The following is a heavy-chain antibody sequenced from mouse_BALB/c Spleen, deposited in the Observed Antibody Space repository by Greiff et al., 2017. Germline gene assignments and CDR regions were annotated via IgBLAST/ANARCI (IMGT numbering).Heavy chain of an antibody. CDR3: TKYGYDAAYAMDY. Sequence: VQLQQSGTVLARPGASVKMSCKASGYTFTSYWMHWVKQRPGQGLEWIGAIYPGNSDTSYNQKFKGKAKLTAVTSTSTAYMELSSLTNEDSAVYYCTKYGYDAAYAMDYWGQGTSVTVSS. CDR1: GYTFTSYW. CDR2: IYPGNSDT. V-gene: IGHV1-5*01. D-gene: IGHD2-2*01. J-gene: IGHJ4*01.